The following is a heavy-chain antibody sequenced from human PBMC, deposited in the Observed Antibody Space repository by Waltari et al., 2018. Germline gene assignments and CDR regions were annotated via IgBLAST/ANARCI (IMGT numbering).Heavy chain of an antibody. D-gene: IGHD2-8*01. CDR3: ARVVYEGSGWFGY. J-gene: IGHJ5*01. V-gene: IGHV3-21*01. CDR1: GFTFSSYS. CDR2: ISSSRSYI. Sequence: EVQLVESGGGLVKPGGSLRLSCAASGFTFSSYSMNWVRQAPGKGLEWVSSISSSRSYIYYADSVKGRFTISRDNAKNSLYLQMNSLRAEDTAVYYCARVVYEGSGWFGYWGQGTLVTVSS.